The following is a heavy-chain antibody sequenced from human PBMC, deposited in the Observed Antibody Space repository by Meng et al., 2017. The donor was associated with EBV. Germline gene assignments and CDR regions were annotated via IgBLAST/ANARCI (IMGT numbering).Heavy chain of an antibody. J-gene: IGHJ4*02. V-gene: IGHV1-69*01. CDR1: GGPFRTYA. Sequence: QVAWGLCAAGVKKPGSSGKVPCKPSGGPFRTYAISWVRQAPGQGLEWLGWFLPTLGAPNYAQKFHGRVSITADESTSTHYMDLSSLRSEDTAVYYCASESGRGYTPDYWGQGTLVTVSS. CDR3: ASESGRGYTPDY. D-gene: IGHD3-10*01. CDR2: FLPTLGAP.